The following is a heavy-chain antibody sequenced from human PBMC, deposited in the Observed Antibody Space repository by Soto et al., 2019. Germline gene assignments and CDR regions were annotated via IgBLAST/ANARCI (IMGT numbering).Heavy chain of an antibody. CDR3: AREVATTYYFDY. D-gene: IGHD5-12*01. Sequence: ASVKVSCKAAGYTFTSYYMHWVRQAPGQGLEWMGIINPSGGSTSYAQKFQGRVTMTRDTSTSSVYMELSSLRSEDTAVYYCAREVATTYYFDYRGQGTLVTVSS. V-gene: IGHV1-46*01. J-gene: IGHJ4*02. CDR1: GYTFTSYY. CDR2: INPSGGST.